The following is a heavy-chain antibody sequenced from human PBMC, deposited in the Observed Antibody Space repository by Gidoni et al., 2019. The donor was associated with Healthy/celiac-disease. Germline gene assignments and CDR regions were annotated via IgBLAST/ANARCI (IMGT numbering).Heavy chain of an antibody. J-gene: IGHJ4*02. D-gene: IGHD3-3*01. CDR3: AKEGSFGVLIYFDY. CDR2: ISGSGGST. CDR1: GFHFSSYA. V-gene: IGHV3-23*01. Sequence: EVQLLESGGGLVQPGGSLRLSCAASGFHFSSYAMSWVRQAPGKGLEWVSAISGSGGSTYHADSVKGRFIISRDNSKNTLYLQMKSLRAEDTAVYYCAKEGSFGVLIYFDYWGQGTLVTVSS.